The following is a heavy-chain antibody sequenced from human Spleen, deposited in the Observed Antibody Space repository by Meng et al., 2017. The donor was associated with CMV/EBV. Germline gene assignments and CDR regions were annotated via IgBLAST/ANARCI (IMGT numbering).Heavy chain of an antibody. CDR3: ARDWGGIDY. V-gene: IGHV3-48*04. J-gene: IGHJ4*02. CDR1: GFDFSDLA. CDR2: ITAGSNPI. Sequence: GGSLRLSCAASGFDFSDLAMNWVRQAPGKGLEWLGYITAGSNPIYYADSARGRFTMSRDNAKKSLYLQMNSLRAEDTAVYYCARDWGGIDYWGQETLVTVSS. D-gene: IGHD2-21*01.